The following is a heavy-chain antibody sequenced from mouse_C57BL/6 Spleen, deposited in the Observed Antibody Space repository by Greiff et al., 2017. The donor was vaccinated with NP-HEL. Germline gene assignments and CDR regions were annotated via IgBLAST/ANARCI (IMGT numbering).Heavy chain of an antibody. D-gene: IGHD1-1*01. CDR3: ARWDTTVVDY. V-gene: IGHV1-82*01. CDR2: IYPGDGDT. Sequence: VQLQESGPELVKPGASVKISCKASGYAFSSSWMNWVKQRPGKGLEWIGRIYPGDGDTNYNGKFKGKATLTADKSSSTAYMQLSSLTSEDSAVCFCARWDTTVVDYWGQGTTLTVSS. CDR1: GYAFSSSW. J-gene: IGHJ2*01.